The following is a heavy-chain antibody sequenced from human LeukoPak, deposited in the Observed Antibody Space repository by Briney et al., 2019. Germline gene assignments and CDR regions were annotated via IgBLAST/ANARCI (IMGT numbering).Heavy chain of an antibody. Sequence: PGGSLRLSCTGSGFSFGDNAMTWVRQAPGKGLEWVGFIRNKADGGTPEYAASVKGRFTISRDDSKSIAYLQMNSLKTDDTAVYYCTRDVSSSWYEGADYWGQGTLVTVSS. V-gene: IGHV3-49*04. CDR1: GFSFGDNA. J-gene: IGHJ4*02. CDR3: TRDVSSSWYEGADY. D-gene: IGHD6-13*01. CDR2: IRNKADGGTP.